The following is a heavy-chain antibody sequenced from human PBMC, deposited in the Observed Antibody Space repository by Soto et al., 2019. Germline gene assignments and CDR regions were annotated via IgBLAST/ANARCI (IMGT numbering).Heavy chain of an antibody. CDR1: GFTFSNYD. D-gene: IGHD2-21*01. J-gene: IGHJ2*01. V-gene: IGHV3-13*04. CDR2: IGTIGDT. CDR3: ASELPDTLLANWCFAL. Sequence: EVRLVESGGDLVQPGGSLRLSCAASGFTFSNYDFHWVRQVLGKGLEWGSGIGTIGDTYYAGSVKGRFTMSRENAKTSLYLQMNNLRAGDTAVHYCASELPDTLLANWCFALWGRGTLVPVSS.